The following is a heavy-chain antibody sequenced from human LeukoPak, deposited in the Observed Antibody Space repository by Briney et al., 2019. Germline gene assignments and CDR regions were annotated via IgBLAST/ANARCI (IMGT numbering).Heavy chain of an antibody. V-gene: IGHV3-23*01. CDR1: GFTFSSYG. CDR2: ISGSGGST. D-gene: IGHD3-10*01. CDR3: AKDQVLWFGELYAFDI. J-gene: IGHJ3*02. Sequence: PGGSLRLSCAASGFTFSSYGMSWVRQAPGKGLEWVSAISGSGGSTYYADSVKGRFTISRDNSKNTLYLQMNSLRAEDTAVYYCAKDQVLWFGELYAFDIWGQGTMVTVSS.